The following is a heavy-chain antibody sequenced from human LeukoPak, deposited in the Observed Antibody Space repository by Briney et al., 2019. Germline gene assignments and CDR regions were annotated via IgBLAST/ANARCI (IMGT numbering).Heavy chain of an antibody. CDR3: TKYPDNSGYSDY. V-gene: IGHV3-7*01. J-gene: IGHJ4*02. CDR2: INQDGSMK. CDR1: GFTFSRYW. D-gene: IGHD3-22*01. Sequence: GGSLRLPCVTSGFTFSRYWLEWVRQAPWKGLEWVANINQDGSMKNYVDSVKGRFTISRDNAKNSLYLQMSRLRAEDTALYCWTKYPDNSGYSDYWGQGTLVTVSS.